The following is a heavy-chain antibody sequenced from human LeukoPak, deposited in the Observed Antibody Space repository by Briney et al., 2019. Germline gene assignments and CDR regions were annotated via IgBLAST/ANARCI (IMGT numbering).Heavy chain of an antibody. V-gene: IGHV3-74*01. Sequence: PGGSLRLSCAASGFTFSSYWMDWVRQPPGKGPVWVSRISTDGRSTTYADSVRGRFTISRDNSKNVLYLQMNSLRAEDTALYYCAKDQNTVATAPFDYWGQGTLVTVSS. J-gene: IGHJ4*02. D-gene: IGHD4-17*01. CDR2: ISTDGRST. CDR1: GFTFSSYW. CDR3: AKDQNTVATAPFDY.